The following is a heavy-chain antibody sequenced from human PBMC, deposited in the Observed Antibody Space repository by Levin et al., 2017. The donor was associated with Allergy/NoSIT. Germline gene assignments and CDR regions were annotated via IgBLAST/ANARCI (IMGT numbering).Heavy chain of an antibody. CDR2: ISGSGGST. CDR1: GFTFSSYA. J-gene: IGHJ6*02. CDR3: AKDGVATSHYYYYGMDV. D-gene: IGHD5-12*01. Sequence: GESLKISCAASGFTFSSYAMSWVRQAPGKGLEWVSAISGSGGSTYYADSVKGRFTISRDNSKNTLYLQMNSLRAEDTAVYYCAKDGVATSHYYYYGMDVWGQGTTVTVSS. V-gene: IGHV3-23*01.